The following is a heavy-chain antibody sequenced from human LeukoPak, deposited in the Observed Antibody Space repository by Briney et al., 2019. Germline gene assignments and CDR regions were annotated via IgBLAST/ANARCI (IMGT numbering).Heavy chain of an antibody. CDR1: GFTFTNAW. J-gene: IGHJ4*02. Sequence: GGSLRLSCAASGFTFTNAWMNWVRQAPGKGLEWISYISSSSSTIYYADSVKGRFIVSRDNVNNSLYQQMNTLRAEDTAVYYCARDDFDYWGQGTLVTVSS. CDR2: ISSSSSTI. CDR3: ARDDFDY. V-gene: IGHV3-48*01.